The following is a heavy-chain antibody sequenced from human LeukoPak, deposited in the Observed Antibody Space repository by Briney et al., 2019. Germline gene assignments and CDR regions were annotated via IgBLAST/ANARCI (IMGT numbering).Heavy chain of an antibody. J-gene: IGHJ5*02. D-gene: IGHD3-10*01. CDR1: GGSISSYY. CDR2: IYYSGST. CDR3: AKTGDYYGSGSYRNWFDR. V-gene: IGHV4-59*08. Sequence: SETLSLTCTVSGGSISSYYWSWIRQPPGKGLEWIGYIYYSGSTNYNPSLKSRVTISVDTSKNQFSLKLSSVTAADTAVYYCAKTGDYYGSGSYRNWFDRWGQGTLVTVSS.